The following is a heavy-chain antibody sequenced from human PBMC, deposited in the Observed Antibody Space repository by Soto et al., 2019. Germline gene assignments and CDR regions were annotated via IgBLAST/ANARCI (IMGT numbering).Heavy chain of an antibody. CDR3: ASATLGIRDAFDI. V-gene: IGHV4-59*11. Sequence: SETLSLTCTVSGGSISSHYWSWIRQPPGKGLEWIGYIYYSGSTNYNPSLKSRVTISVDTSKNQFSLKLSSVTAADTAVYYCASATLGIRDAFDIWGQGTMVTVSS. CDR1: GGSISSHY. CDR2: IYYSGST. D-gene: IGHD7-27*01. J-gene: IGHJ3*02.